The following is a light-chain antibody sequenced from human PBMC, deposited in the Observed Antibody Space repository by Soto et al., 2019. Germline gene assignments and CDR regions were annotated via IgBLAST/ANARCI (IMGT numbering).Light chain of an antibody. V-gene: IGKV1-39*01. CDR2: AAS. CDR1: QSIRRY. CDR3: QQSYSNPPN. J-gene: IGKJ5*01. Sequence: IQMTQSPSSLSPSVGDRFTITCRASQSIRRYLNWYQQKXGKAPKLLMYAASSLQSGVPSRFSGSGSGTDVTLTISSLQPEDVETYYCQQSYSNPPNFGQGTRLEIK.